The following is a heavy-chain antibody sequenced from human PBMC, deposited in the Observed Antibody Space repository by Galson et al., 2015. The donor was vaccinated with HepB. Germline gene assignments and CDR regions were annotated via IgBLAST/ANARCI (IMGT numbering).Heavy chain of an antibody. CDR3: ATGPGDYYDSSGYLNY. J-gene: IGHJ4*02. CDR2: FDPEDGET. Sequence: SVKVSCKAFGYTFTDYGISWVRQAPGKGLEWMGGFDPEDGETIYAQKFQGRVTMTEDTSTDTAYMELSSLRSEDTAVYYCATGPGDYYDSSGYLNYWGQGTLVTVSS. V-gene: IGHV1-24*01. D-gene: IGHD3-22*01. CDR1: GYTFTDYG.